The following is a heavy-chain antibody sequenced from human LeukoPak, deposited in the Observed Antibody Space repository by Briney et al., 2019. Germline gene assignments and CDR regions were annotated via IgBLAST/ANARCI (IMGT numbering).Heavy chain of an antibody. J-gene: IGHJ5*02. V-gene: IGHV4-39*01. CDR1: GGSISSDSYY. CDR2: IYYRGST. Sequence: PSQTLSLTCTVSGGSISSDSYYWGWIRQPPGNGLEWIGRIYYRGSTSYNPSLRIRVTLSVVTSKNQFSLKLRSVTAADTAVYYCARHGGYGYDWFDPWGQGTLVTVSS. D-gene: IGHD5-12*01. CDR3: ARHGGYGYDWFDP.